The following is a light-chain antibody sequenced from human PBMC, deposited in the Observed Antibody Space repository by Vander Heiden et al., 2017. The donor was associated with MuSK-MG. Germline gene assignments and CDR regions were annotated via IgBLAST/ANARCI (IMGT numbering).Light chain of an antibody. CDR2: GNS. V-gene: IGLV1-40*01. CDR1: SSNNGAGYD. Sequence: QSVLTQPPSVSGAPGQRVTISCTGSSSNNGAGYDVHWYRQLPGTAPHLLIYGNSNRCSGVPDRFSVSKSGTSASLTITGLQAEEVADYYFQSYDRSLSGWVFGGGTKLTVL. CDR3: QSYDRSLSGWV. J-gene: IGLJ3*02.